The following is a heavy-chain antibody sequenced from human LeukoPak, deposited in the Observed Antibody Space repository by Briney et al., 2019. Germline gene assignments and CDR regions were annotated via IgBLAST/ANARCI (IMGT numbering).Heavy chain of an antibody. D-gene: IGHD6-19*01. J-gene: IGHJ4*02. V-gene: IGHV3-23*01. Sequence: GGSLRLSCTVSGFTVSSNSMSWVRQAPGKGLEWVSAISGGGGNTYFADSVKGRFTISRDNSKNTLYLQMNSLRAEDTAVYYCAKGPWLAYPYYFDYWGQGTLVTVSS. CDR2: ISGGGGNT. CDR3: AKGPWLAYPYYFDY. CDR1: GFTVSSNS.